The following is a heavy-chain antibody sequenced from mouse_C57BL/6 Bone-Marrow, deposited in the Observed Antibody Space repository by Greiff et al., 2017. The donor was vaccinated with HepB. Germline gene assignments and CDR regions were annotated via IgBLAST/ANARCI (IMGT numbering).Heavy chain of an antibody. V-gene: IGHV1-53*01. CDR1: GYTFTSYW. J-gene: IGHJ3*01. D-gene: IGHD1-1*01. CDR2: INPSNGGT. Sequence: QVQLQQPGTELVKPGASVKLSCKASGYTFTSYWMHWVKQRPGQGLEWIGNINPSNGGTNYNEKFKSKATLTVDKSSSTAYMQLSSLTSEDSAVYYCARGSTTVVVDPWFDYWGQGTLVTVSA. CDR3: ARGSTTVVVDPWFDY.